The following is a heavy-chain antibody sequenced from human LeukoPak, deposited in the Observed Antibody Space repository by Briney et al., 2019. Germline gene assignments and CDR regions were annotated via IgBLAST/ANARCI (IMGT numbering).Heavy chain of an antibody. CDR3: ARGITMVRGAPGY. V-gene: IGHV1-69*13. J-gene: IGHJ4*02. D-gene: IGHD3-10*01. CDR1: GGTFSSYA. Sequence: SVKVSCKASGGTFSSYAISWVRQAPGQGLEWMGGIIPIFGTANYAQKFQGRVTITADESTSTAYMELSSLRSEDTAVYYCARGITMVRGAPGYWGQGTLVTVSS. CDR2: IIPIFGTA.